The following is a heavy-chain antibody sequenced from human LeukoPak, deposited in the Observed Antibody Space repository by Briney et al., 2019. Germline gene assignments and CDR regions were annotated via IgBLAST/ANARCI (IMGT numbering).Heavy chain of an antibody. CDR1: GFSLSTSGVG. CDR2: IYWDDDK. D-gene: IGHD3-16*02. J-gene: IGHJ1*01. V-gene: IGHV2-5*02. Sequence: SGPTLVKPTQTLTLTCTFSGFSLSTSGVGVGWIRQPPGKALEWLALIYWDDDKRYSPLLKSRITITKDTSKNQVVLTMTNMDPVDTATYYCAHGSGQYRSEYFQHWGQGTLVTVSS. CDR3: AHGSGQYRSEYFQH.